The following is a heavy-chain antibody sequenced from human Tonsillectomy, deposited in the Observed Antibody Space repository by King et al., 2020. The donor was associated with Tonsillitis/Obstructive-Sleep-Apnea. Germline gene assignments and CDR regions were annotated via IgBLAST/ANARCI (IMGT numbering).Heavy chain of an antibody. CDR3: ARDFYDSSGYHFDY. Sequence: HVQLVESGGGVVQPGRSLRLSCAASGFTFSSYAMHWVRQAPGKGLEWGVLISYDGSNKYYADSVKGRFTISRDNSNNTLYLQMNSLRAEDTAVYYCARDFYDSSGYHFDYWGQGTLVTVSS. CDR1: GFTFSSYA. V-gene: IGHV3-30*04. J-gene: IGHJ4*02. CDR2: ISYDGSNK. D-gene: IGHD3-22*01.